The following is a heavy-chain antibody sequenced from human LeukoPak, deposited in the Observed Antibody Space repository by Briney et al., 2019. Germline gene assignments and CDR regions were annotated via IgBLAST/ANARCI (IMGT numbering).Heavy chain of an antibody. Sequence: SETLSLTCTVSGGSISSYYWSWIRQPPGKGLEWIGYIYYSGSTNYNPSLKSRVTISVDTSKNQFSLKLSSVTVADTAVYYCARHRDGGDYWGQGTLVTVSS. CDR2: IYYSGST. J-gene: IGHJ4*02. CDR3: ARHRDGGDY. CDR1: GGSISSYY. D-gene: IGHD4-23*01. V-gene: IGHV4-59*08.